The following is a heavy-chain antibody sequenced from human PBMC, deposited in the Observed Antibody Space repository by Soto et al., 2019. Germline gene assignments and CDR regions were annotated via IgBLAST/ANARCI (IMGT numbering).Heavy chain of an antibody. D-gene: IGHD6-19*01. V-gene: IGHV3-30*04. CDR3: ARDPSPYTSGWYGIDF. J-gene: IGHJ4*01. CDR2: ISYDGTNK. CDR1: GFMFSAYA. Sequence: GGSLILSCAASGFMFSAYAMLWVRQAPGKGLEWVAAISYDGTNKYYADSIKGRFTISRDNSANTLFLQVNSLRREDTAMYYCARDPSPYTSGWYGIDFWGHGTLVTVSS.